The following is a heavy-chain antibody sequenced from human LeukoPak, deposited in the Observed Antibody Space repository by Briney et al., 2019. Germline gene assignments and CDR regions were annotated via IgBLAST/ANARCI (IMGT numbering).Heavy chain of an antibody. CDR3: ARDRRDYGDYYMAV. D-gene: IGHD4-17*01. CDR1: GFTFSSYS. V-gene: IGHV3-21*01. J-gene: IGHJ6*03. CDR2: ISSSSSYI. Sequence: GGSLRLSCAASGFTFSSYSMNWVRQAPWKGLEWVSSISSSSSYIYYADSVKGRFTISRDNAKNSLYLQMNSLRAEDTAVYYCARDRRDYGDYYMAVWGKGTTVTVSS.